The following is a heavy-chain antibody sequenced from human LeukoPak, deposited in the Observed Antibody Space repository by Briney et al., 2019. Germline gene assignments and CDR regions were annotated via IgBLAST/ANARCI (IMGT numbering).Heavy chain of an antibody. Sequence: PSKTLSLTCTVSGGSISSYYWSWIRQPPGKGLEWIGYIYYSGSTNYNPSLKSRVTISVDTSKNQFSLKLSSVTAADTAVYYCARVESTRAIDYWGQGTLVTVSS. D-gene: IGHD2-2*01. V-gene: IGHV4-59*01. CDR2: IYYSGST. J-gene: IGHJ4*02. CDR3: ARVESTRAIDY. CDR1: GGSISSYY.